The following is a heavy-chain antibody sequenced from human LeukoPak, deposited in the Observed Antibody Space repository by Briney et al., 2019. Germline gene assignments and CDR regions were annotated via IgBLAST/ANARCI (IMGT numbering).Heavy chain of an antibody. CDR1: GFTFSNAW. D-gene: IGHD2/OR15-2a*01. CDR2: IKSKTDGGTT. Sequence: GGSLRLSCAASGFTFSNAWMSWVRQAPGKGLEWVGRIKSKTDGGTTDYAAPVKGRFTISRDDLKNTLYLQMDSLKTEDTAVYYCTTDFLFAPVANRDYWGQGTLVTVSS. CDR3: TTDFLFAPVANRDY. V-gene: IGHV3-15*01. J-gene: IGHJ4*02.